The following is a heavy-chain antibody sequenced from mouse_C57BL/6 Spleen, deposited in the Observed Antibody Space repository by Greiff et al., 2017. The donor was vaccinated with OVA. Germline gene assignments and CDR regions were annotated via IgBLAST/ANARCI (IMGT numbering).Heavy chain of an antibody. V-gene: IGHV1-72*01. CDR1: GYTFTSYW. CDR3: ARSDYYGSSYDWYFDV. D-gene: IGHD1-1*01. Sequence: VQLQQPGAELVKPGASVKLSCKASGYTFTSYWMHWVKQRPGRGLEWIGRIDPNSGGTKYNEKFKSQATLTVDKPPSTAYMQLSSLTSEDSAVYYCARSDYYGSSYDWYFDVWGTGTTVTVAS. J-gene: IGHJ1*03. CDR2: IDPNSGGT.